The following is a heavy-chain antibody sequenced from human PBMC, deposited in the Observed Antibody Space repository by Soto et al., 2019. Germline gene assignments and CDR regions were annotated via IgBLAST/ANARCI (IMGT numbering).Heavy chain of an antibody. D-gene: IGHD2-2*01. CDR2: IFYNGKT. J-gene: IGHJ4*02. V-gene: IGHV4-30-4*01. CDR1: RGSVTSTGYY. CDR3: ASRPASTHSYDY. Sequence: QVQLQESGPGLVKPSQTLSLTCTVSRGSVTSTGYYWSWIRQPPGKGLEWIGYIFYNGKTDYHSYLKVRVSVSTATSKIPFSLKARSVTAADTAVYYCASRPASTHSYDYWGQGILVTVSS.